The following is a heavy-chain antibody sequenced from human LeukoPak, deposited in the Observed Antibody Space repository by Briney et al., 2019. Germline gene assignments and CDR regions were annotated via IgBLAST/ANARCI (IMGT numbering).Heavy chain of an antibody. Sequence: SETLSLTCTVPGDSISSGTYYWNWIRQPAGKRLEWIGRIYTSGNTYYNPSLKSRVTISVDTSKNQFSLNLTSVTAADTAVYYCATSRFSGGLGRFDPWGQGTLVTVSS. D-gene: IGHD3-10*01. V-gene: IGHV4-61*02. CDR3: ATSRFSGGLGRFDP. J-gene: IGHJ5*02. CDR1: GDSISSGTYY. CDR2: IYTSGNT.